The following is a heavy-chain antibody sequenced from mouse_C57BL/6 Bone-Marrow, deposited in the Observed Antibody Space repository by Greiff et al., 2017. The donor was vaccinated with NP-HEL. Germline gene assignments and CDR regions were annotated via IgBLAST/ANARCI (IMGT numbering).Heavy chain of an antibody. V-gene: IGHV5-9-1*02. CDR2: ISSGGDYI. Sequence: EVHLVESGEGLVKPGGSLKLSCAASGFTFSSYAMSWVRQTPEKRLEWVAYISSGGDYIYYADTVKGRFTISRDNARNTLYLQMSSLKSEDTAMYYCTRDLSSPNWYFDVWGTGTTVTVSS. D-gene: IGHD1-1*01. J-gene: IGHJ1*03. CDR3: TRDLSSPNWYFDV. CDR1: GFTFSSYA.